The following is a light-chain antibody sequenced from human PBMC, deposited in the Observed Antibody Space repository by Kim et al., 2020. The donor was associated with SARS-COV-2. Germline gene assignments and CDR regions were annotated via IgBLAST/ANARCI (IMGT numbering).Light chain of an antibody. CDR2: GAY. CDR3: PHYNDWPGT. Sequence: VSAGESASLSCKASQSVSNYVAWYQMKPGQAPRVIIFGAYMRASGIPARFSGSGSGTDFTLSISSLQSEDSAFYYCPHYNDWPGTFGQGTKLEI. V-gene: IGKV3-15*01. J-gene: IGKJ2*01. CDR1: QSVSNY.